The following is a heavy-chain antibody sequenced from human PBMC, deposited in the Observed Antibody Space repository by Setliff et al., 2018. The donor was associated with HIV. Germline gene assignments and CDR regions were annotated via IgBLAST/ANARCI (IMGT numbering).Heavy chain of an antibody. J-gene: IGHJ4*02. Sequence: PSETLSLTCNVSGDSIKSSTYHWGWIRQSSGKGLEWIGSIAYSGSTSYSPSLKSRVTISVDTSKNQFSLNLRSVTVADTAVYYCARTTIVAVPAANYYFDFWGQGDLVTVSS. CDR3: ARTTIVAVPAANYYFDF. D-gene: IGHD2-2*01. CDR2: IAYSGST. V-gene: IGHV4-39*07. CDR1: GDSIKSSTYH.